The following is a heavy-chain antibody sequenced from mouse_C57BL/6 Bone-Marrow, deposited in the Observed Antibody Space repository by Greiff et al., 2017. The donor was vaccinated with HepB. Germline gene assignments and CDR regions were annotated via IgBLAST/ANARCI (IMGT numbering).Heavy chain of an antibody. D-gene: IGHD3-1*01. CDR1: EYEFPSHD. CDR3: AVASSEVWFAY. Sequence: EVKLMESGGGLVQPGESLKLSCESNEYEFPSHDMSWVRKTPEKRLELVAAINSDGGSTYYPDTMERRFIISRDNTKKTLYLQMSSLRSEDTALYYCAVASSEVWFAYWGQGTLVTVSA. V-gene: IGHV5-2*01. J-gene: IGHJ3*01. CDR2: INSDGGST.